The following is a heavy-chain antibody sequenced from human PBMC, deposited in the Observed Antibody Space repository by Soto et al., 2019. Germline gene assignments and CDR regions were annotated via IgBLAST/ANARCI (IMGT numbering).Heavy chain of an antibody. D-gene: IGHD1-26*01. CDR3: ARVGAPPAYYFDY. J-gene: IGHJ4*02. CDR1: GYSFTSYW. Sequence: PGESLKISCKGSGYSFTSYWISWVRQMPGKGLEWMGIIYPGDSDTRYSPSFQGQVTISADKSISTAYLQWSSLKASDTAMYYCARVGAPPAYYFDYWGQGTLVTVSS. V-gene: IGHV5-51*01. CDR2: IYPGDSDT.